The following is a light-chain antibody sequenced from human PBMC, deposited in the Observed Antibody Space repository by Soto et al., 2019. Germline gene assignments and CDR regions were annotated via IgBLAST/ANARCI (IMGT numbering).Light chain of an antibody. J-gene: IGKJ1*01. CDR2: GAS. CDR1: QSVGSNY. Sequence: DIVLTQSPAPLSLSPGERATLSCRASQSVGSNYLAWYQQKPGQAPRLLIDGASSRATGIPDRFSGSGSATDFTLTISRLEPEDLAVYYCQQYCCSPKTFGQGTQVEGK. V-gene: IGKV3-20*01. CDR3: QQYCCSPKT.